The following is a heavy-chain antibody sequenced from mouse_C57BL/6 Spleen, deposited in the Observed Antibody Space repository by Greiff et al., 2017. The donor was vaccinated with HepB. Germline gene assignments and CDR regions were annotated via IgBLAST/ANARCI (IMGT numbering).Heavy chain of an antibody. Sequence: VQVVESGAELAKPGASVKLSCKASGYTFTSYWMHWVKQRPGQGLEWIGYINPSSGYTKYNQKFKDKATLTADKSSSTAYMQLSSLTYEDSAVYYCARFHYDYDEGFAYWGQGTLVTVSA. J-gene: IGHJ3*01. CDR1: GYTFTSYW. D-gene: IGHD2-4*01. CDR3: ARFHYDYDEGFAY. V-gene: IGHV1-7*01. CDR2: INPSSGYT.